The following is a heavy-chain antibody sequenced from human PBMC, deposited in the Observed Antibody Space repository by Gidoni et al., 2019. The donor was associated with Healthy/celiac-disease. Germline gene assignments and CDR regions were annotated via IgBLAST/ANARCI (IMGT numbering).Heavy chain of an antibody. D-gene: IGHD3-9*01. Sequence: QVQLVQSGAEVKKPGSSVKVSCKASGGTFSSYAISGVRQAPGQGLEWMGGIIPIFGTANYAQKFQGRVTITADESTSTAYMELSSLRSEDTAVYYCARGGYDILTGYRNYYYYGMDVWGQGTTVTVSS. J-gene: IGHJ6*02. V-gene: IGHV1-69*01. CDR2: IIPIFGTA. CDR3: ARGGYDILTGYRNYYYYGMDV. CDR1: GGTFSSYA.